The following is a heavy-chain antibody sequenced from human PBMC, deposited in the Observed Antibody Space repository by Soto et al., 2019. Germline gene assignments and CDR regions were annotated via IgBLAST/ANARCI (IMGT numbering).Heavy chain of an antibody. CDR1: GFTFRTYW. J-gene: IGHJ6*02. D-gene: IGHD5-18*01. CDR3: ASDRSTSWYSYGYHGMDV. V-gene: IGHV3-7*04. CDR2: INQDGSEK. Sequence: EVQLVESGGGLVQPGGSLRLSCGASGFTFRTYWLSWVRQVPGKGLEWVANINQDGSEKNSVDSVKGRFTISRDNAKNSLHLQMRILIAEQPALYCYASDRSTSWYSYGYHGMDVWGQGTTVTVSS.